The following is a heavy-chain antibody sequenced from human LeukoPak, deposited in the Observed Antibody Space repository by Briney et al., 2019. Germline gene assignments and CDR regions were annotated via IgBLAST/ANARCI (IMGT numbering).Heavy chain of an antibody. J-gene: IGHJ4*02. D-gene: IGHD3-9*01. CDR3: AKWGDYDVLTGYYVSDY. CDR1: GFTFSNYA. Sequence: GSLRLSCAASGFTFSNYAMSWVRQAPGKGLEWASAITGSGGNTYYADSVKGRFTISRDNSKNTVFLQMNSLRAEDTAVYYCAKWGDYDVLTGYYVSDYWGQGTLVTVSS. V-gene: IGHV3-23*01. CDR2: ITGSGGNT.